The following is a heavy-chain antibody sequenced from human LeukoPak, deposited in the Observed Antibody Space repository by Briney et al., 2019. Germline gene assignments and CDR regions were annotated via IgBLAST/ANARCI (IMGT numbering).Heavy chain of an antibody. CDR1: GFTFSSYA. V-gene: IGHV3-23*01. D-gene: IGHD3-10*01. CDR2: ISGSGGST. CDR3: AKGPLRGVTKGPIDF. J-gene: IGHJ4*02. Sequence: PPGGSLRLSCAASGFTFSSYAMSWVRQAPGKGLEWVSAISGSGGSTYYADSVKGRFTISRDNSKNTLYLQMNSLRAEDTAIYYCAKGPLRGVTKGPIDFWGQGTLVTVSS.